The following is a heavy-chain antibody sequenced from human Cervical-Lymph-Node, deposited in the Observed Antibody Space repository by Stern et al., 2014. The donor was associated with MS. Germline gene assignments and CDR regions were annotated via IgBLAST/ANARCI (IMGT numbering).Heavy chain of an antibody. J-gene: IGHJ4*02. CDR2: IFPDDSDT. Sequence: EVQLVESGAEVKKPGESLKISCKGSGFTFTSNWIGWVRQMPGKGLEWMGIIFPDDSDTRYSPSFQGQVTISADKSINTVYLHWSSLKASDSAMYYCARQHGGSWFLFDFWGQGTLVTVAS. V-gene: IGHV5-51*01. CDR1: GFTFTSNW. CDR3: ARQHGGSWFLFDF. D-gene: IGHD2-15*01.